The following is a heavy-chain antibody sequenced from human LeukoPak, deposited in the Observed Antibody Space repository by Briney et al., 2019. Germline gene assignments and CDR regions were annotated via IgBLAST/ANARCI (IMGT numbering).Heavy chain of an antibody. J-gene: IGHJ4*02. CDR2: ISAYNGNT. CDR1: DYTFSSYG. D-gene: IGHD3-22*01. V-gene: IGHV1-18*01. CDR3: ARDPDPYYASGGAYAY. Sequence: GASVKVSCKASDYTFSSYGITWVRQAPGQGLEWMGWISAYNGNTIYAQQLQGRVTMTADTSTSTAYMELRSLRSDDTAVYYCARDPDPYYASGGAYAYWGQGTLVTVSS.